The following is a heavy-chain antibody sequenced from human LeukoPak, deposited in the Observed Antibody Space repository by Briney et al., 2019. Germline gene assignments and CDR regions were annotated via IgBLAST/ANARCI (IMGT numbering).Heavy chain of an antibody. Sequence: SVKVYCKASGGTFTSYAISWLRQAPGQWLEWMGGIIPIFGTANYAQKFQGRVTITADESTSTAYMELSSLRSEDTAVYYCARDRYGYYYYYGMDVWGQGTTVTVSS. CDR2: IIPIFGTA. V-gene: IGHV1-69*13. CDR1: GGTFTSYA. CDR3: ARDRYGYYYYYGMDV. D-gene: IGHD5-18*01. J-gene: IGHJ6*02.